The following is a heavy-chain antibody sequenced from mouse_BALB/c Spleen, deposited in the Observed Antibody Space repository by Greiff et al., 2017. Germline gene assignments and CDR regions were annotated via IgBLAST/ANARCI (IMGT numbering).Heavy chain of an antibody. Sequence: VQLQQSGPELVKPGASVKISCKASGYTFTDYNMHWVKQSHGKSLEWIGYIYPYNGGTGYNQKFKSKATLTVDNSSSTAYMELRSLTSEDSAVYYCARAGDGYLFAYWGQGTLVTVSA. V-gene: IGHV1S29*02. CDR3: ARAGDGYLFAY. CDR2: IYPYNGGT. CDR1: GYTFTDYN. J-gene: IGHJ3*01. D-gene: IGHD2-3*01.